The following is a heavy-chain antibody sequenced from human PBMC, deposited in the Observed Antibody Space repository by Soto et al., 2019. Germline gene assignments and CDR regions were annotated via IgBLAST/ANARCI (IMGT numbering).Heavy chain of an antibody. Sequence: SETLSLTCTVSGGSISSGGYYWSWIRQHPGKGLEWIGYIYYSGSTYYNQSLKSRVTISVDTSKNQFSLKLSSVTAADTSVYYCARAPGSNTNYYYYYMDVWGKGTTVTVSS. CDR3: ARAPGSNTNYYYYYMDV. CDR1: GGSISSGGYY. D-gene: IGHD4-4*01. CDR2: IYYSGST. V-gene: IGHV4-31*03. J-gene: IGHJ6*03.